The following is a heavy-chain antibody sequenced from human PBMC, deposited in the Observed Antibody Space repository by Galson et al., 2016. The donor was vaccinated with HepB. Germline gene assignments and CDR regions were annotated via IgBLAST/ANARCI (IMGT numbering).Heavy chain of an antibody. D-gene: IGHD2-21*01. CDR1: GFTFRSYA. CDR3: ARGSRSIPNALDI. V-gene: IGHV3-23*01. Sequence: SLRLSCAASGFTFRSYAMSWVRQSPGKGLEWVSEISNSGGGGSTSYAESVRGRFIISRDNSKNMLYLKMNSLGAEDTAVYYCARGSRSIPNALDIWGQGTVVTVSS. J-gene: IGHJ3*02. CDR2: ISNSGGGGST.